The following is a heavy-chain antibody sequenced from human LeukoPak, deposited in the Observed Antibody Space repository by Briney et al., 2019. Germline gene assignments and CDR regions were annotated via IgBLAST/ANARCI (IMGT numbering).Heavy chain of an antibody. CDR2: IRGGGGST. V-gene: IGHV3-23*01. D-gene: IGHD1-26*01. Sequence: PGGSLRPSCAAAGSTFSMYAISWVRQAPGEGLGWVSAIRGGGGSTYDADSVERRSTTSSNNSKTTLYLQMNRRTAEATAVYYCAKHPADSGSYYPLVDYWGQGTLVTVSS. J-gene: IGHJ4*02. CDR3: AKHPADSGSYYPLVDY. CDR1: GSTFSMYA.